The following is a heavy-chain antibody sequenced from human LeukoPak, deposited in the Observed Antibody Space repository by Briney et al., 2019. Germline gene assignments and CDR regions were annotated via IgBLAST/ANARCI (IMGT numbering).Heavy chain of an antibody. J-gene: IGHJ5*02. CDR2: IKQDGSEK. D-gene: IGHD2-2*01. CDR3: AREDIVVVPAAWNWFDP. Sequence: GGSLRLSCAASGFTFSSYRMSWVRQAPGKGLEWVANIKQDGSEKYYVDSVKGRFTISRDNAKNSLYLQMNSLRAEDTAVYYCAREDIVVVPAAWNWFDPWGQGTLVTVSS. V-gene: IGHV3-7*01. CDR1: GFTFSSYR.